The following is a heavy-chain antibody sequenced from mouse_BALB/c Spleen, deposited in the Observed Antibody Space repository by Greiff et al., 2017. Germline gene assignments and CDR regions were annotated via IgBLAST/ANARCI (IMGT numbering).Heavy chain of an antibody. Sequence: DVKLQESGPGLVKPSQSLSLTCSVTGYSITSGYYWNWIRQFPGNKLEWMGYISYDGSNNYNPSLKNRISITRDTSKNQFFLKLNSVTTEDTATYYCARATMITYYAMDYWGQGTSVTVSS. CDR3: ARATMITYYAMDY. D-gene: IGHD2-4*01. CDR1: GYSITSGYY. V-gene: IGHV3-6*02. J-gene: IGHJ4*01. CDR2: ISYDGSN.